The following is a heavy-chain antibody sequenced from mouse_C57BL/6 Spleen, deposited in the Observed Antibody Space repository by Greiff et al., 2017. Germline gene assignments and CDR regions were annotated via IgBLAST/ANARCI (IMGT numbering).Heavy chain of an antibody. J-gene: IGHJ2*01. Sequence: QVQLQQPGAELVRPGSSVKLSCKASGYTFTSYWMDWVKQRPGQGLEWIGNIYPSDSETHYNQQFKDKATLTVDKSSRTAYMQLSSRTSEDSAVYYCARRGLLRYPDYWGQGTTLTVSS. D-gene: IGHD1-1*01. V-gene: IGHV1-61*01. CDR1: GYTFTSYW. CDR3: ARRGLLRYPDY. CDR2: IYPSDSET.